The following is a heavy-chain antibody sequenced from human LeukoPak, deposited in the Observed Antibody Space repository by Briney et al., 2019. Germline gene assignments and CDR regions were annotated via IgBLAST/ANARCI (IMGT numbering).Heavy chain of an antibody. J-gene: IGHJ3*02. D-gene: IGHD4-17*01. CDR3: ARLTTVTALAFDI. CDR2: IYYSGST. Sequence: SETLSLTCTVSGGFISSYYWSWIRQPPGKGLEWIGYIYYSGSTNYNPSLKSRVTISVDTSKNQFSLKLSSVTAADTAVYYCARLTTVTALAFDIWGQGTMVTVSS. V-gene: IGHV4-59*01. CDR1: GGFISSYY.